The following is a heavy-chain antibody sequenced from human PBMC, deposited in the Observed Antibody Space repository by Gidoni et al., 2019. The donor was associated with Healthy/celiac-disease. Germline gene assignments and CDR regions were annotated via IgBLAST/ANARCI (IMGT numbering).Heavy chain of an antibody. CDR2: ISYDGSNK. CDR3: AKFEERYNWNDGEGGYFDY. CDR1: GFTFSSYG. D-gene: IGHD1-1*01. V-gene: IGHV3-30*18. Sequence: VQLVESGGGVVQPGRSLRLSCAASGFTFSSYGMPWVRQAPGKGLEWVAVISYDGSNKYYADSVKGRFTISRDNSKNTLYLQMNSLRAEDTAVYYCAKFEERYNWNDGEGGYFDYWGQGTLVTVSS. J-gene: IGHJ4*02.